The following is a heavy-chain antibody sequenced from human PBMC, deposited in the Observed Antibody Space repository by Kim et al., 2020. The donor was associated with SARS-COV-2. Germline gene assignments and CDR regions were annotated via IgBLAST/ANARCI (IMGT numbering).Heavy chain of an antibody. D-gene: IGHD3-10*01. V-gene: IGHV4-31*03. Sequence: SETLSLTCTVSGGSINSGVYFWSWVRQHPGKGLEWVGCVNYAGSTFYNPSLQSRLTVSVDTSYSQFSLTLNSVTAADTGVYYCARGPGVRGLDSWGRGTLVSVSS. CDR2: VNYAGST. CDR1: GGSINSGVYF. J-gene: IGHJ4*02. CDR3: ARGPGVRGLDS.